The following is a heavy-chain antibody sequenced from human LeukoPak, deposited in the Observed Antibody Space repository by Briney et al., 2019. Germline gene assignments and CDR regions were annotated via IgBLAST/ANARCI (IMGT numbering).Heavy chain of an antibody. D-gene: IGHD5-18*01. V-gene: IGHV1-18*01. J-gene: IGHJ3*02. CDR3: ARAGYSYGFSDAFDI. Sequence: GASVKVSCKASGYIFNRYGITWVRQAPGQGLEWMGWISAYNGNTNYAQKLQGRVTVTTDTSTYTAYMELRSLKSDDTAVYYCARAGYSYGFSDAFDIWVQGTMVTVSS. CDR2: ISAYNGNT. CDR1: GYIFNRYG.